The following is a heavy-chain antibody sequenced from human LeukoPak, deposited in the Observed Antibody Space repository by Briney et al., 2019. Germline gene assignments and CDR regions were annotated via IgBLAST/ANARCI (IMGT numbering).Heavy chain of an antibody. CDR3: ARRRGSGSYVSANWFDP. D-gene: IGHD3-10*01. Sequence: ASVKVTCKASGYTFTSYDINWVRQATGQGLEWMGWMNPNSGNTGYAQKFRGRVTMTRNTSISTAYMELSSLRSEDTAVYYCARRRGSGSYVSANWFDPWGQGTLVTVSS. V-gene: IGHV1-8*01. J-gene: IGHJ5*02. CDR1: GYTFTSYD. CDR2: MNPNSGNT.